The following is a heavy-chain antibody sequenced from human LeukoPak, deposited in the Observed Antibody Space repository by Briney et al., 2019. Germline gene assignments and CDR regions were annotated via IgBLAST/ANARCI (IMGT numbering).Heavy chain of an antibody. V-gene: IGHV3-74*01. CDR3: ARVIGYCSGGSCYRSLYYYGMDV. D-gene: IGHD2-15*01. CDR1: GFAFSSYW. Sequence: PGGSLRLSCAASGFAFSSYWMHWVRQAPGKGLVWVSRINSDGSSTSYADSVKGRSTISRDNAKNTLYLQMNSLRAEDTAAYYCARVIGYCSGGSCYRSLYYYGMDVWGQGTTVTVSS. CDR2: INSDGSST. J-gene: IGHJ6*02.